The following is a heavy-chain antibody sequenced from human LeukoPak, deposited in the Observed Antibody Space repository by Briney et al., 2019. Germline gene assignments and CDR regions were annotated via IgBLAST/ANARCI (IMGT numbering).Heavy chain of an antibody. CDR1: GGSISSNY. V-gene: IGHV4-4*07. D-gene: IGHD3-22*01. CDR2: MYTTGST. Sequence: PSETLSLTCTVYGGSISSNYWSWIRQPAGKGLEWIGRMYTTGSTNYNPSLKSRVTMSVDTSKNQFSLKLGSVTAADTAVYYCARTGDYYDSSGYYYFDYWGQGTLVTVSS. CDR3: ARTGDYYDSSGYYYFDY. J-gene: IGHJ4*02.